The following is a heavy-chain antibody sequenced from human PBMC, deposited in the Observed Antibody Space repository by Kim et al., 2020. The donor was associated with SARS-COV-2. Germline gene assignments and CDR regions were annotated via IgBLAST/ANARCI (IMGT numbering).Heavy chain of an antibody. CDR1: GFTFSDYY. V-gene: IGHV3-11*06. CDR3: ARDYSGYGIGRYYGMDV. Sequence: GGSLRLSCAASGFTFSDYYMSWIRQAPGKGLEWVSYISSSSRYTNYADSVKGRFTISRDNAKNSLYLQMNSLRADDTAVYYCARDYSGYGIGRYYGMDVWGQGTTVTVSS. CDR2: ISSSSRYT. D-gene: IGHD5-12*01. J-gene: IGHJ6*02.